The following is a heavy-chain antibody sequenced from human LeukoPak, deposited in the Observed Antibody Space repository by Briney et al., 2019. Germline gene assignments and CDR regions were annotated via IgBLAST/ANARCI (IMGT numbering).Heavy chain of an antibody. CDR3: ARDRSHIVVVTATPRNAFDI. Sequence: ASVKVSCKASGYTFTGYYMHWVRQAPGQGLEWMGWINPNSGGTNYAQKFQGRVTMTRDTSISTAYMELSRLRSDDTAVYYCARDRSHIVVVTATPRNAFDIWGQGTMVTVSS. J-gene: IGHJ3*02. CDR1: GYTFTGYY. D-gene: IGHD2-21*02. CDR2: INPNSGGT. V-gene: IGHV1-2*02.